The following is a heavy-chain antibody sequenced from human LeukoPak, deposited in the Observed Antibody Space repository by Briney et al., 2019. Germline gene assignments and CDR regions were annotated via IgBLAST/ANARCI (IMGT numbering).Heavy chain of an antibody. J-gene: IGHJ6*03. Sequence: PGGSLRLSCTASGFNFSISYMMWVRQAPGEGLEWVAHIDPDGVDKDYVGSVKDRFIISRDNTKNSLYLQMNSLTVEDTAVYYCARRGADSYYYYMDVWGKGTTVIVSS. D-gene: IGHD4/OR15-4a*01. CDR3: ARRGADSYYYYMDV. CDR1: GFNFSISY. V-gene: IGHV3-7*01. CDR2: IDPDGVDK.